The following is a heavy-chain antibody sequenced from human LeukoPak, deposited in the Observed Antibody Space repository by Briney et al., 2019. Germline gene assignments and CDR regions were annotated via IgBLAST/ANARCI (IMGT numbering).Heavy chain of an antibody. Sequence: PSETLSLTCTVSGGSISSYYWSWIRQPPGKGLEWIGYIYYSGSTNYNPSLKSRVTISVDTSKNQFSLKLSSVTAADTAVYCCARRNWGYYYGMDVWGQGTTVTVSS. J-gene: IGHJ6*02. D-gene: IGHD7-27*01. CDR2: IYYSGST. V-gene: IGHV4-59*08. CDR3: ARRNWGYYYGMDV. CDR1: GGSISSYY.